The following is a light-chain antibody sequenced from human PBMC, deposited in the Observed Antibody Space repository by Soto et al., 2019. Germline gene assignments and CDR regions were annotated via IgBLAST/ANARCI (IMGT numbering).Light chain of an antibody. CDR2: GAS. CDR1: QSVSNNY. Sequence: EIVLTQSPGTLSLSAGDSATLSCRASQSVSNNYLAWYQQKPGQAPRLLIYGASNRATGIQDRFSGSGSGTEFTLTISRLEPEDFAVYYCQQYGSSGTCGQGTKVDIK. V-gene: IGKV3-20*01. J-gene: IGKJ1*01. CDR3: QQYGSSGT.